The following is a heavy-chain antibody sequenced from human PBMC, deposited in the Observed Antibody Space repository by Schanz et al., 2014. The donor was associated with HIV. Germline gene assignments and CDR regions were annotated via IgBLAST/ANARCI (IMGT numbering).Heavy chain of an antibody. CDR2: ISTSGGST. Sequence: DVQLVESGGGLVRPGGSLTLSCATSGFDFKTYAMNWVRQAPGKGLEWVSHISTSGGSTYYADSVKGRFTISRDNSLDTVYLQMNSLGAEDTAVYYCARLLVTPFSYNYGLDVWGQGTAVTVSS. CDR3: ARLLVTPFSYNYGLDV. CDR1: GFDFKTYA. V-gene: IGHV3-23*04. J-gene: IGHJ6*02. D-gene: IGHD2-21*02.